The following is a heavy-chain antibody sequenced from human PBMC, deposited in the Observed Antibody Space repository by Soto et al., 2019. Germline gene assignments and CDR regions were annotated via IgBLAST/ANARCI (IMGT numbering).Heavy chain of an antibody. Sequence: SVKVSCKASGGTFSSYAISWVRPAPGKGVEWMGRIMPIFGTANYAKKSQGRVTITADESTSTAYRGRSSVRSEDTAVYYCAAGGYSYGSPPTRFEYGGQGTLVTVSS. D-gene: IGHD5-18*01. CDR1: GGTFSSYA. J-gene: IGHJ4*02. CDR2: IMPIFGTA. V-gene: IGHV1-69*13. CDR3: AAGGYSYGSPPTRFEY.